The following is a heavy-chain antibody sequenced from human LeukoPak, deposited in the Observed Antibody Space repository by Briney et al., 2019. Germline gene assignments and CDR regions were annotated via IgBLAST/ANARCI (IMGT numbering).Heavy chain of an antibody. CDR2: ISKDGGNT. CDR3: AKIHATGWYDWFFDL. J-gene: IGHJ2*01. Sequence: PGRSLRLSCAASGFIFSNYAMHWVRQAPGKGLEWVAVISKDGGNTHYADSVKGRFTVSRDDSKNTLYLQMNSVTSDDTAVYHCAKIHATGWYDWFFDLWGRGSQVTVSS. CDR1: GFIFSNYA. V-gene: IGHV3-30-3*02. D-gene: IGHD6-19*01.